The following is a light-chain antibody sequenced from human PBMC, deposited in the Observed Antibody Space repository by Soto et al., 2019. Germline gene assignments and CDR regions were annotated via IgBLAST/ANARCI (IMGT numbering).Light chain of an antibody. V-gene: IGKV1-33*01. CDR2: DAS. Sequence: DIQMTQSPSSLSASVGDRVTITCQASQDISNYLNWYQQKPGKAPKLLIYDASNLETGVPSRFSGSGSGTNFTFTISSLQPEDIATYYCQQYDNLPITFGPWNKVDIK. CDR3: QQYDNLPIT. CDR1: QDISNY. J-gene: IGKJ3*01.